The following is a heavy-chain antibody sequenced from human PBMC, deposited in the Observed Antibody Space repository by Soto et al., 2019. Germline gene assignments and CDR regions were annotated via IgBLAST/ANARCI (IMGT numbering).Heavy chain of an antibody. D-gene: IGHD6-13*01. J-gene: IGHJ1*01. CDR1: RGSITSYY. Sequence: QVQLQESGPGLVKPSETLSLTCAVSRGSITSYYWSWIRQAPGKGLEWIGYIYHSGSTGYNPSLMSRVTMSLDTSKHQVSLRLTSVTAADTAVYYCAAAARYWGQGTLGTVSS. CDR3: AAAARY. V-gene: IGHV4-59*01. CDR2: IYHSGST.